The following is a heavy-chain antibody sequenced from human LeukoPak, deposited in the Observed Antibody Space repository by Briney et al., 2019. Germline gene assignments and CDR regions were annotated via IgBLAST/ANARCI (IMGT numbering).Heavy chain of an antibody. CDR1: GGTFCSYT. V-gene: IGHV1-69*02. CDR3: ARGEQLWYLFDY. Sequence: SVKVSCKASGGTFCSYTISWVRQAPGQGLEWMGRIIPILGIANYAQKFQGRVTITADKSTSTAYMELSSLRSEDTAVYYCARGEQLWYLFDYWGQGTLVTVSS. D-gene: IGHD5-18*01. CDR2: IIPILGIA. J-gene: IGHJ4*02.